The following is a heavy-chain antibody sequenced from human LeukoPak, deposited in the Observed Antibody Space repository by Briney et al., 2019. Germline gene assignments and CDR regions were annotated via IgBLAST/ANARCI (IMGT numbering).Heavy chain of an antibody. D-gene: IGHD4-17*01. CDR1: GFTFSDYY. V-gene: IGHV3-11*01. CDR3: ARGPRNDYGDYVWFDP. CDR2: ISSSGSTI. J-gene: IGHJ5*02. Sequence: PGGSLRLSCAASGFTFSDYYVSWIRQAPGKGLERVSYISSSGSTIYYADSVKGRFTISRDNAKNSLYLQMNSLRAEDTAVYYCARGPRNDYGDYVWFDPWGQGTLVTVSS.